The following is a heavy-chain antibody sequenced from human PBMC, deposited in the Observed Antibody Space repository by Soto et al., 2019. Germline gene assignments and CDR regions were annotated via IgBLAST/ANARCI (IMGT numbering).Heavy chain of an antibody. CDR1: GDSISGGSYY. Sequence: QLQLQESGPGLVKPSETLSLTCTVSGDSISGGSYYWAWIRQPPGKGLEWIGTIHYSGSTYYNASLKSRTTVSVDTSKNRFSLHLTSVTAADTAVYYCARQNGGLRPNFDYWGQGSLVTVSS. J-gene: IGHJ4*02. V-gene: IGHV4-39*01. CDR2: IHYSGST. CDR3: ARQNGGLRPNFDY. D-gene: IGHD3-3*01.